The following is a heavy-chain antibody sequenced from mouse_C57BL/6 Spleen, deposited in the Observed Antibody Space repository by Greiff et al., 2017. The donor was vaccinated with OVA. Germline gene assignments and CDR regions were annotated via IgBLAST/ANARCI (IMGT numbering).Heavy chain of an antibody. D-gene: IGHD4-1*01. Sequence: EVKLEESGPGLVKPSQSLSLTCSVTGYSITSGYYWNWIRQFPGNKLEWMGYISYDGSNNYNPSLKNRISITRDTSKNQFFLKLNSVTTEDTATYYCARDRDLTGFDYWGQGTTLTVSS. CDR2: ISYDGSN. CDR1: GYSITSGYY. CDR3: ARDRDLTGFDY. J-gene: IGHJ2*01. V-gene: IGHV3-6*01.